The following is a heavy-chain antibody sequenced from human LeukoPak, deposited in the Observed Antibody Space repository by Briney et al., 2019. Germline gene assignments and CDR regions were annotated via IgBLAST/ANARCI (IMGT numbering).Heavy chain of an antibody. CDR3: ARLINNDNSGDADTFDM. Sequence: SETLSLTCTVSGGSMRSHYWSWIRQTPGKVLEWIGYIDYSGSTRYNPSLQSRVTISVDTSKNQFSLKLTSVTATDTAVYYCARLINNDNSGDADTFDMWGQGTVVTVFS. V-gene: IGHV4-59*11. D-gene: IGHD3-22*01. CDR2: IDYSGST. CDR1: GGSMRSHY. J-gene: IGHJ3*02.